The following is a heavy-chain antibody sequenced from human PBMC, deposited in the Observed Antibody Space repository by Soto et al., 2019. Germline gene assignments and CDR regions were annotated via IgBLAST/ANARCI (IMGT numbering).Heavy chain of an antibody. CDR3: ARGNYYGSGSYYRDFDY. CDR1: GGTFSSYT. Sequence: SVKVSCKASGGTFSSYTISWVRQAPGQGLEWMGRIIPILGIANYAQKFQGRVTITADKSTSTAYMELSSLRSEDTAVYYCARGNYYGSGSYYRDFDYWGQGTLVTVSS. CDR2: IIPILGIA. D-gene: IGHD3-10*01. J-gene: IGHJ4*02. V-gene: IGHV1-69*02.